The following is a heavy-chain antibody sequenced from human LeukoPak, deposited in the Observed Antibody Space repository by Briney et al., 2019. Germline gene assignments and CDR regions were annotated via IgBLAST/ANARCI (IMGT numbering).Heavy chain of an antibody. CDR1: GYTFSGYY. CDR2: INPNSGGT. Sequence: ASVKVSCKASGYTFSGYYMHWVRQAPGQGLEWMGWINPNSGGTKYAQKFQGRVIMTRDTSISTAYMELSRMKYDDTAVYYCARGTYYDSRGYSGVRLFDYWGQGTMVTVSS. V-gene: IGHV1-2*02. D-gene: IGHD3-22*01. CDR3: ARGTYYDSRGYSGVRLFDY. J-gene: IGHJ4*02.